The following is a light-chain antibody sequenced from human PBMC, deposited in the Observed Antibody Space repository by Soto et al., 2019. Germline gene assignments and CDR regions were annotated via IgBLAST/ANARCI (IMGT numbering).Light chain of an antibody. CDR3: TSYGGRDNLI. CDR1: SSDVGGYNY. J-gene: IGLJ2*01. CDR2: DVN. Sequence: QSALTQPRSVSGSPGQSVTISCTGTSSDVGGYNYVSWYQQHPGKAPKFMIYDVNKRPSGVPDRFSGSKSGNTASLTISGLQAEDEADYYCTSYGGRDNLIFGGGTKLTVL. V-gene: IGLV2-11*01.